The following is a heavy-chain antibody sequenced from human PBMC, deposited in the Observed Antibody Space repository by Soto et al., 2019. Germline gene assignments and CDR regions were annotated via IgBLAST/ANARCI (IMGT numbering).Heavy chain of an antibody. Sequence: QVQLVESGGGAVQPGRSLRLACAASGFIFNSYSMYWVRQAPGKGLEWVAVISHAGEKIYYADSVKGRFTISRDNSKNTVYLQMNTLRREDTALYYCARTAAAGFKVPRLDYLGQGTRVTVSS. D-gene: IGHD6-13*01. V-gene: IGHV3-30*04. CDR2: ISHAGEKI. CDR1: GFIFNSYS. J-gene: IGHJ4*02. CDR3: ARTAAAGFKVPRLDY.